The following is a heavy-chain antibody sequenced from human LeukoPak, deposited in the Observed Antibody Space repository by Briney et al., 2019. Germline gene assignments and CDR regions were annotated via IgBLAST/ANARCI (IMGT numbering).Heavy chain of an antibody. V-gene: IGHV3-23*01. D-gene: IGHD3-16*01. CDR2: TSGSGGST. CDR1: GFTFSSYA. CDR3: AKSYAPAGWFNP. J-gene: IGHJ5*02. Sequence: GGSLRLSCAASGFTFSSYAMSWVRQAPGKGLEWVSATSGSGGSTYYADSVKGRFAISRDNSKNTLYLQMNSLRAEDTAVYYCAKSYAPAGWFNPWGQGTLVTVSS.